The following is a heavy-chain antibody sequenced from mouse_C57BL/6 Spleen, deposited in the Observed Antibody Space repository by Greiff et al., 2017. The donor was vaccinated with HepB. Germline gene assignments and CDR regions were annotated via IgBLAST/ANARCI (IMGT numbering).Heavy chain of an antibody. CDR3: TRNPFDGYYDWYFDV. CDR2: IDPETGGT. Sequence: QVQLKQSGAELVRPGASVTLSCKASGYTFTDYEMHWVKQTPVHGLEWIGAIDPETGGTAYNQKFKGKAILTADKSSSTAYMELRSLTSEDSAVYYCTRNPFDGYYDWYFDVWGTGTTVTVSS. V-gene: IGHV1-15*01. D-gene: IGHD2-3*01. J-gene: IGHJ1*03. CDR1: GYTFTDYE.